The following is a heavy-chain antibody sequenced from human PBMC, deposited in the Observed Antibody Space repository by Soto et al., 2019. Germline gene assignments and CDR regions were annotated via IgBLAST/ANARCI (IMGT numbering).Heavy chain of an antibody. CDR1: GYTFTSFG. Sequence: GASVKVSCETCGYTFTSFGLSWVRQAPGQGLEWMGWISPNNGGTNYAQKFQGWVTMTRDTSISTAYMELSRLRSDDTAVYYCAREPHGYNYFGVLGYWGQGTLVTVSS. CDR2: ISPNNGGT. J-gene: IGHJ4*02. V-gene: IGHV1-2*04. CDR3: AREPHGYNYFGVLGY. D-gene: IGHD5-12*01.